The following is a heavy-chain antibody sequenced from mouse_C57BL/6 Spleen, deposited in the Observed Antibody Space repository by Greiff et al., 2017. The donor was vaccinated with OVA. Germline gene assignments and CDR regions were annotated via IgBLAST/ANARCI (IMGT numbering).Heavy chain of an antibody. Sequence: VQLQQSGAELAKPGASVKLSCKASGYTFTGYWMHWVKQRPGQGLEWIGYINPSSGYTKYNQKFKDKATLTADKSSSTAYMQLSSLTYEDSAVYYCARVGPLAGNYERYAMDYWGQGTSVTVSS. V-gene: IGHV1-7*01. J-gene: IGHJ4*01. CDR1: GYTFTGYW. CDR2: INPSSGYT. CDR3: ARVGPLAGNYERYAMDY. D-gene: IGHD2-1*01.